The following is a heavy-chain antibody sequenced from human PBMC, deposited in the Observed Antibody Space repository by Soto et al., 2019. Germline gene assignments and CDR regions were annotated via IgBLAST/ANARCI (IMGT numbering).Heavy chain of an antibody. Sequence: GESLKISCTGSGYAFTSYWLAWVRQMPGKGLEWMGLIYPGDSDTRYSPSFQGQVTISADKSITTAYLQCSSLKASDTAMYYCARGYCTTTICDPWFDPWGQGTLVTVSS. D-gene: IGHD2-2*01. J-gene: IGHJ5*02. CDR3: ARGYCTTTICDPWFDP. CDR1: GYAFTSYW. V-gene: IGHV5-51*01. CDR2: IYPGDSDT.